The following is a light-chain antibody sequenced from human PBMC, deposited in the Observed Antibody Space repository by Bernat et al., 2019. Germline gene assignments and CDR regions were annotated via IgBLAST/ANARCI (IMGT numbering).Light chain of an antibody. Sequence: DIQMTQSPSSLSASVGDRVTITCQASQDISNYLNWYQQKPGKAPKLLSYDASNLETGVPSRFSGSGSGTDFTFTISSLQPADIATYYCQQYDNLPLTFGGGTKVEIK. CDR3: QQYDNLPLT. CDR2: DAS. CDR1: QDISNY. V-gene: IGKV1-33*01. J-gene: IGKJ4*01.